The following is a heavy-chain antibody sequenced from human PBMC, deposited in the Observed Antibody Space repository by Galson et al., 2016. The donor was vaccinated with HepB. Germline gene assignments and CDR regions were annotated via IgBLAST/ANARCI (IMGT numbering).Heavy chain of an antibody. D-gene: IGHD3-10*01. CDR3: AKGAYYGSSILYGMDV. CDR2: ISGSGGST. J-gene: IGHJ6*02. V-gene: IGHV3-23*01. Sequence: SLRLSCAASGFTFSTYAMSWVRQAPGKGLEWVSGISGSGGSTYYADSAKGRFTISRAHSKNTLSLQMNSQRAEDTAVYYCAKGAYYGSSILYGMDVWGQGTTVTVSS. CDR1: GFTFSTYA.